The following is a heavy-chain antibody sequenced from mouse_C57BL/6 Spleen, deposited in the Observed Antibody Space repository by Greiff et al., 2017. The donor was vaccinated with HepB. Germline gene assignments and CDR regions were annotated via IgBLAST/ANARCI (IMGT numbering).Heavy chain of an antibody. D-gene: IGHD2-5*01. Sequence: EVQLQQSGAELVRPGASVKLSCTASGFNIKDYYMHWVKQRPEQGLEWIGRIDPEDGDTEYAPKFQGKATMTADTSSNTAYLQLSSLTSEDTAVYYCTTDSSNYWFAYWGQGTLVTVSA. CDR1: GFNIKDYY. J-gene: IGHJ3*01. CDR3: TTDSSNYWFAY. V-gene: IGHV14-1*01. CDR2: IDPEDGDT.